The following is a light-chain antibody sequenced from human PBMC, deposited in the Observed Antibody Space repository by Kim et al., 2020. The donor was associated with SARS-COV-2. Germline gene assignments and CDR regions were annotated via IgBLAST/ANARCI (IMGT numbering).Light chain of an antibody. V-gene: IGKV1-33*01. J-gene: IGKJ4*01. CDR3: QQFDNLSLT. Sequence: DIQMTQSPSSLTASVGDRVTITCQASRDIGNNLNWYQQKPGKAPKVLIYDASNVQTGVPSRFSGSGSGTDFTFIITSLQPEDVATYYCQQFDNLSLTFRGGTKVDIK. CDR1: RDIGNN. CDR2: DAS.